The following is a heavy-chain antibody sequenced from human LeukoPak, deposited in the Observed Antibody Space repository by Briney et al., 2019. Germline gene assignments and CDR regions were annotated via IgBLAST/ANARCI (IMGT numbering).Heavy chain of an antibody. CDR2: IYYSGST. J-gene: IGHJ6*02. Sequence: SETLSLTCTVSGGSISSYYWSWIRQPPGKGLEWIGYIYYSGSTNYNPSLKSRVTISADTSKNQFSLKLSSVTAADTAVYYCARLKAAAGTRYYYYGMDVWGQGTTVTVSS. CDR3: ARLKAAAGTRYYYYGMDV. V-gene: IGHV4-59*08. D-gene: IGHD6-13*01. CDR1: GGSISSYY.